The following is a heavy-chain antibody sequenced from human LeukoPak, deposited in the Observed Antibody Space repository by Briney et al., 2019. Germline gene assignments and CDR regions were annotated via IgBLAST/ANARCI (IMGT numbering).Heavy chain of an antibody. V-gene: IGHV4-4*07. CDR2: IHISGST. CDR3: ARDRGRGARALQRYWYFDL. Sequence: PSETLSLTCTVSGGSISSYYWSWIRQPAGKGLEWIGRIHISGSTNYNPSLKSRVNMSVDTSKNQFSLKLSSVTAADTAVYYCARDRGRGARALQRYWYFDLWGRGTLVTVSS. J-gene: IGHJ2*01. CDR1: GGSISSYY. D-gene: IGHD3-10*01.